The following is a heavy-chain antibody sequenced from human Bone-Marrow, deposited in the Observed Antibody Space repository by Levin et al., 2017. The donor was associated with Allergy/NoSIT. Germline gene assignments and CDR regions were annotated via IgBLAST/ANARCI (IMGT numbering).Heavy chain of an antibody. V-gene: IGHV3-23*01. CDR3: AKESLGYCTSTSCYPGMGY. CDR1: GFIFSNVG. Sequence: PGGSLRLSCAASGFIFSNVGMSWVRQAPGKGLEWVSAITGGGTATYYADSVKGRFTISRDNSKNTLYLQMNSLRAEDTAVYYCAKESLGYCTSTSCYPGMGYWGQGTLVTVSS. D-gene: IGHD2-2*01. J-gene: IGHJ4*02. CDR2: ITGGGTAT.